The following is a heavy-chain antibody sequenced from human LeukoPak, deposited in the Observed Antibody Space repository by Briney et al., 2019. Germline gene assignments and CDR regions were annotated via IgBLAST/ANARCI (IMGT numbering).Heavy chain of an antibody. J-gene: IGHJ4*02. CDR1: GFTFSTYA. V-gene: IGHV3-23*01. CDR2: VSGSADST. CDR3: AKDRARGGATDFDY. D-gene: IGHD1-26*01. Sequence: GGSLRLSCAASGFTFSTYAMSWVRQAPGKGLEWVSAVSGSADSTYYADSVKGQFAISRDNSKNTLYLQMNSLRAEDTAVYFCAKDRARGGATDFDYWGQGTLVTVSS.